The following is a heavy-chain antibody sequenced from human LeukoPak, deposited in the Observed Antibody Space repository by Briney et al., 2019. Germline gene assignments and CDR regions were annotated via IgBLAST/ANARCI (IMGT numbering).Heavy chain of an antibody. V-gene: IGHV1-8*03. D-gene: IGHD6-19*01. CDR2: INLKSGYT. Sequence: ASVKVSCKASGYTFTSYDINWVRQASGQGLEWMGWINLKSGYTGYAQKFQGRVTITRDTSISTAYMELSSLRSEDTAVYYCARVAGSIDYWGQGTLVTVYS. J-gene: IGHJ4*02. CDR3: ARVAGSIDY. CDR1: GYTFTSYD.